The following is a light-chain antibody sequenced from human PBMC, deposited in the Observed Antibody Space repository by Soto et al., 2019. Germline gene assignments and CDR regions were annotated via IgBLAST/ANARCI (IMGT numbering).Light chain of an antibody. J-gene: IGKJ4*01. CDR1: QSVRSF. CDR3: QQRSNWQLT. V-gene: IGKV3-11*01. Sequence: EIVLTQSPATLSLSPGERATLSCRASQSVRSFLAWYQQKPGQAPRLLIYDASNRATGIPARFSGSGSGTDFTLIISSLEPEDFAVYYCQQRSNWQLTFGGGTKVDIK. CDR2: DAS.